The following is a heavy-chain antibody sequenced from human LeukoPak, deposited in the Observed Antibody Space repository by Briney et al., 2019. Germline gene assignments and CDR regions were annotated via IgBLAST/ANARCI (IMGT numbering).Heavy chain of an antibody. V-gene: IGHV3-23*01. CDR1: GFTFSSYA. D-gene: IGHD6-13*01. CDR2: ISGSGDST. CDR3: AKRVIASAAPYYYYYMDV. Sequence: TGGSLRLSCAASGFTFSSYAMSWVRQAPGKGLEWVSAISGSGDSTYYADSVKGRSTISRDNSRNTLYLQMNSLRAEDTAVYYCAKRVIASAAPYYYYYMDVWGKGTTVTVSS. J-gene: IGHJ6*03.